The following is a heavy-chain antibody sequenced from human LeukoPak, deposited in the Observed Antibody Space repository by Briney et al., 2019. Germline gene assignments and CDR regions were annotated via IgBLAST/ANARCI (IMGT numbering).Heavy chain of an antibody. Sequence: PSETLSLTCAVYGGSFSGYYWSWIRQPPGKGLEWIGEINHSGSTNYNPSLKSRVTISVDTSKNQFSLKLSSVTAADTAVYYCAGATLSSGWYYDYWGQGTLVTASS. CDR1: GGSFSGYY. V-gene: IGHV4-34*01. CDR2: INHSGST. D-gene: IGHD6-19*01. J-gene: IGHJ4*02. CDR3: AGATLSSGWYYDY.